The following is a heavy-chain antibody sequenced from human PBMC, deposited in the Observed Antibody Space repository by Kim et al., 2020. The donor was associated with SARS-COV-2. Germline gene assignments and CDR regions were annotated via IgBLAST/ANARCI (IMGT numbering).Heavy chain of an antibody. D-gene: IGHD3-10*01. J-gene: IGHJ6*02. CDR2: ISSNGGST. V-gene: IGHV3-64D*06. CDR3: VKGPPLERKPLLWFGEPQAISYYGMDV. CDR1: GFTFSSYA. Sequence: GGSLRLSCSASGFTFSSYAMHWVRQAPGKGLEYVSAISSNGGSTYYADSVKGRFTISRDNSKNTLYLQMSSLRAEDTAVYYCVKGPPLERKPLLWFGEPQAISYYGMDVWGQGTTVTVSS.